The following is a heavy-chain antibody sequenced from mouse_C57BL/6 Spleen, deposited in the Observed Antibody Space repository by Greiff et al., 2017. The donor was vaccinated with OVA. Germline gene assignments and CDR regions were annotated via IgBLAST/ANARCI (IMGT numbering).Heavy chain of an antibody. CDR1: GYAFSSYW. J-gene: IGHJ3*01. CDR2: IYPGDGDT. V-gene: IGHV1-80*01. D-gene: IGHD2-4*01. Sequence: VQLQQSGAELVKPGASVKISCKASGYAFSSYWMNWVKQRPGKGLEWIGQIYPGDGDTNYNGKFKGKATLTADKSSSTAYMQLSSLTSEDSAVYFCARNYYDYDAKGFAYWGQGTLVTVSA. CDR3: ARNYYDYDAKGFAY.